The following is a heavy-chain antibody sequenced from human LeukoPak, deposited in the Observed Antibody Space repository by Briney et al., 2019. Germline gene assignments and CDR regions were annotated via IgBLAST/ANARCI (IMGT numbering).Heavy chain of an antibody. CDR3: ARGGPVGNYDSSAYYLH. CDR2: IDPRGGST. CDR1: GHIFTSYY. J-gene: IGHJ4*02. Sequence: ASVKVSCKASGHIFTSYYIHWVRRAPGQGLEWMGIIDPRGGSTTNAQKFQGSVTMTRDTSTNTVYMELSSLRSEDTAVYYCARGGPVGNYDSSAYYLHWGQGTLVTVSS. V-gene: IGHV1-46*01. D-gene: IGHD3-22*01.